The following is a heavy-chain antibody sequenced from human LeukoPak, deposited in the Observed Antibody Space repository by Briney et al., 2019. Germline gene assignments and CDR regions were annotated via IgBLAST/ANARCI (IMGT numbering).Heavy chain of an antibody. J-gene: IGHJ6*03. CDR1: GHSIINSYY. V-gene: IGHV4-38-2*02. CDR3: ARAPSSSWAYYYYMDV. CDR2: IYHSGST. D-gene: IGHD6-13*01. Sequence: SETLSLTCTVSGHSIINSYYWGWIRQPPGKGLEWIGSIYHSGSTYYNPSLKSRVTISVDTSKNQFSLKLSSVTAADTAVYYCARAPSSSWAYYYYMDVWGKGTTVTVSS.